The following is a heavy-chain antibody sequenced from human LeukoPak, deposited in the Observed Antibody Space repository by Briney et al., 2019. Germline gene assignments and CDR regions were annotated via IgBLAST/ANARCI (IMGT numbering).Heavy chain of an antibody. D-gene: IGHD3-9*01. Sequence: ASVKVSCKASGGTFSSYAISWVRQAPGQGLGWMGGIIPIFGTANYAQKFQGRVTITADESTSTAYMELSSLRSEDTAVYYCARIVGVRVRYFDWLPYYFDYWGQGTLVTVSS. CDR2: IIPIFGTA. V-gene: IGHV1-69*13. CDR1: GGTFSSYA. J-gene: IGHJ4*02. CDR3: ARIVGVRVRYFDWLPYYFDY.